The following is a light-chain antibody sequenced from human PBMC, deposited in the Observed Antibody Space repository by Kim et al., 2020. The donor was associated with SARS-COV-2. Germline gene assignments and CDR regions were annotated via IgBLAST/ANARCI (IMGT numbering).Light chain of an antibody. J-gene: IGKJ4*01. CDR3: HEYHTYALT. V-gene: IGKV1-5*03. Sequence: DIQMTQSPATLSASLGARVTITCRASQSVSSWLAWYQQKPGKAPELLISKASILENGVPSRFSGSGSGTEFTLTIDSLQPDDFATYFCHEYHTYALTVGGGTKV. CDR1: QSVSSW. CDR2: KAS.